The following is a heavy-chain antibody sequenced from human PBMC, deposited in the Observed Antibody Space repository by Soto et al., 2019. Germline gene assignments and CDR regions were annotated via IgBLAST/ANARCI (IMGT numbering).Heavy chain of an antibody. Sequence: GSLRLSCAASGFTFSSYAMSWVRQAPGKGLEWVSAISGSGGSTYYADSVKGRFTISRDSSKNTLFLQMNSLRAEDTAVYYCAKDRYGDFSFDYWGQGTLVTVSS. CDR2: ISGSGGST. J-gene: IGHJ4*02. D-gene: IGHD4-17*01. CDR1: GFTFSSYA. V-gene: IGHV3-23*01. CDR3: AKDRYGDFSFDY.